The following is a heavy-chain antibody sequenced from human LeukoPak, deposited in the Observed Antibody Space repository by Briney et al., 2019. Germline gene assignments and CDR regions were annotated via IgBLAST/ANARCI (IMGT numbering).Heavy chain of an antibody. D-gene: IGHD5-24*01. CDR3: AKEGRSLQTN. J-gene: IGHJ4*02. CDR1: GFMFSSNW. Sequence: GGSLRLSCAASGFMFSSNWMSWVRLAPGKGLEWVANIKEDGTETYYVDSVKGRFTISRDNAKNSLYLQMNSLRVEDTAVYYCAKEGRSLQTNWGQGTLVTVSS. V-gene: IGHV3-7*03. CDR2: IKEDGTET.